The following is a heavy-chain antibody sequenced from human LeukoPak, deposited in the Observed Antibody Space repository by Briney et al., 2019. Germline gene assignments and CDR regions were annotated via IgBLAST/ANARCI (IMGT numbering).Heavy chain of an antibody. J-gene: IGHJ4*02. CDR3: ARDRDYYVSGSYYYFDY. CDR1: GYTFSSYY. V-gene: IGHV1-46*01. CDR2: RNPNDGST. D-gene: IGHD3-10*01. Sequence: ASVKVSCKASGYTFSSYYMHWVRQAPGQGLEWMGIRNPNDGSTKYAQKFQGRVTMTSDTSTSTVYMELSSLRSEDTALYYCARDRDYYVSGSYYYFDYWGQGTLVTVSS.